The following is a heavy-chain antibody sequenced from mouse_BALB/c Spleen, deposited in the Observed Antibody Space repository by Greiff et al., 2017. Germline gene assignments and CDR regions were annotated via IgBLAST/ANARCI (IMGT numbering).Heavy chain of an antibody. V-gene: IGHV1-7*01. D-gene: IGHD2-14*01. CDR3: ARGADYRYGDY. J-gene: IGHJ4*01. CDR2: INPSTGYT. Sequence: QVQLQQSGAELAKPGASVKMSCKASGYTFTSYWMHWVKQRPGQGLEWIGYINPSTGYTEYNQKFKDKATLTADKSSSTAYMQLSSLTSEDSAVYYCARGADYRYGDYWGQGTSVTVSS. CDR1: GYTFTSYW.